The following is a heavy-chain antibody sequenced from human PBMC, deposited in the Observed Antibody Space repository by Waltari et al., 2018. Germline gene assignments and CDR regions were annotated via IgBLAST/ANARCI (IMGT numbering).Heavy chain of an antibody. D-gene: IGHD2-2*01. V-gene: IGHV3-21*03. CDR3: ARDPTPVPAAMWYYYYMDV. CDR2: ISSSSSYI. Sequence: EVQLVESGGGLVKPGGSLRLYSMNWVRQAPGTGLEWVSSISSSSSYIYYADSVKGRFTISRDNAKNSLYLQMNSLRAEDTAVYYCARDPTPVPAAMWYYYYMDVWGKGTTVTVSS. CDR1: S. J-gene: IGHJ6*03.